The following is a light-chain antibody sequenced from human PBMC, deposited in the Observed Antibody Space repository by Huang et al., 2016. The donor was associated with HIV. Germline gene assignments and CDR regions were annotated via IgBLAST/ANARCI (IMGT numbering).Light chain of an antibody. CDR2: AAS. Sequence: IQLTQSPSSLSASVGDRVTITCRASQGISSYLAWYQEKSGKAPKLLIYAASTLQSGVPSRFRGSGSGTDFTLTISSLQSEDFATYYCQQLNSYPRTFGQGTKVEIK. J-gene: IGKJ1*01. CDR3: QQLNSYPRT. CDR1: QGISSY. V-gene: IGKV1-9*01.